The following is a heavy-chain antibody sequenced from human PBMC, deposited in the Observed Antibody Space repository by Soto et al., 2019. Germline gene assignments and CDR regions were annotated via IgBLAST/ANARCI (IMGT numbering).Heavy chain of an antibody. CDR3: AKSGQGYYDFWMGSTVPTWYFDL. J-gene: IGHJ2*01. D-gene: IGHD3-3*01. CDR2: ISGSGGST. V-gene: IGHV3-23*01. CDR1: GFTFSSYA. Sequence: EVQLLESGGGLVQPGGSLRLSCAASGFTFSSYAMSWVRQAPGKGLEWVSAISGSGGSTYYADSVKGRFTISRHNSKNTLYLQMNRLRAEDTAVDYCAKSGQGYYDFWMGSTVPTWYFDLWGRGTLVTVSS.